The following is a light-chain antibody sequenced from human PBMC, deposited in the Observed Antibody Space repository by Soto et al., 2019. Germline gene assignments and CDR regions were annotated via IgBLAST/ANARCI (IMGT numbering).Light chain of an antibody. J-gene: IGKJ1*01. CDR1: QYINTR. CDR3: HQRQSWPRT. V-gene: IGKV3-11*01. Sequence: EIVLTQSPSTLSSFPFERCTLSCRASQYINTRLAWYQHRPGQSPRLLIYQTSLRAAGIPARFSASGSGTDFTLTISDVQPEDFALYYCHQRQSWPRTFGQGTKVDIK. CDR2: QTS.